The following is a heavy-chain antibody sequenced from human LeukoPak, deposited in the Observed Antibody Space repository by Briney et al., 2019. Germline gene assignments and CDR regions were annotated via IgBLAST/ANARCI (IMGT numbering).Heavy chain of an antibody. CDR2: ISYDGSNK. CDR1: GFTFSSYA. V-gene: IGHV3-30*04. J-gene: IGHJ4*02. Sequence: GGSLRLSCAASGFTFSSYAMHWVRQAPGKGLEWVAVISYDGSNKYYADSVKGRFTISRDNSKNTLYLQMNSLRAEDTAVYYCAKEKEFYFDNWGQGALVTVSS. CDR3: AKEKEFYFDN. D-gene: IGHD3-10*01.